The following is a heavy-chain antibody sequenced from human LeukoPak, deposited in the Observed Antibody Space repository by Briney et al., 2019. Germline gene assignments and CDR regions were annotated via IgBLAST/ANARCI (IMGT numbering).Heavy chain of an antibody. V-gene: IGHV4-59*01. CDR1: GGSISSYY. J-gene: IGHJ4*02. D-gene: IGHD1-1*01. Sequence: KPSETLSLTCTVSGGSISSYYWSWIRQPPGKGLEWIGYIYYSGSTNYNPSLKSRVTISVDTSKNQFSLKLSSVTAADTAVYYCARGGGTGTPDAHPINFDYWGQGTLVTVSS. CDR2: IYYSGST. CDR3: ARGGGTGTPDAHPINFDY.